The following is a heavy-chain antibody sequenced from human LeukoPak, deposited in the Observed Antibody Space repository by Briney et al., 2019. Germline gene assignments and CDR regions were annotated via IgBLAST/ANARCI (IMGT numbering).Heavy chain of an antibody. CDR1: GGSISSTSYY. CDR2: ISYSGIS. J-gene: IGHJ3*02. Sequence: SETLSLTCTVSGGSISSTSYYWGCIRQPPAKGLEWIGTISYSGISYYNPSLESRVTISVDTSKNHFSLRVSPVTAADTAVYYCARRRLGHAFDIWGQGTMVTVSS. D-gene: IGHD2-21*01. V-gene: IGHV4-39*02. CDR3: ARRRLGHAFDI.